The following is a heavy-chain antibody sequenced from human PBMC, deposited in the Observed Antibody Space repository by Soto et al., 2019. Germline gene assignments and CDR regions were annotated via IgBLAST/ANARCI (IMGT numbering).Heavy chain of an antibody. CDR3: AKDVDRIRVPATAIPGAP. Sequence: PGGSLRLSCAASGFTFSSYAMSWVRQAPGKGLEWVSAISGSGGSTYYADSVKGRFTISRDNSKNTLYLQMNSLRAEDTAVYYCAKDVDRIRVPATAIPGAPWGQGTLVTVSS. CDR1: GFTFSSYA. J-gene: IGHJ5*02. V-gene: IGHV3-23*01. D-gene: IGHD2-2*02. CDR2: ISGSGGST.